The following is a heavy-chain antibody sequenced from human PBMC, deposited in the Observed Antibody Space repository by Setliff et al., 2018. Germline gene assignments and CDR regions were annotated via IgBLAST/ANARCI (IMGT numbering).Heavy chain of an antibody. CDR3: ARGRNVAARLLDT. J-gene: IGHJ5*02. CDR1: GGTFSDYY. CDR2: INHSGTT. V-gene: IGHV4-34*01. D-gene: IGHD6-6*01. Sequence: SETLSLTCSAYGGTFSDYYWTWIRQPPGKGLEWIGEINHSGTTNYNPSLKSRVTISVDTSKNQFPLRMSSVTAADAAVYYCARGRNVAARLLDTWGQGSRVTVSS.